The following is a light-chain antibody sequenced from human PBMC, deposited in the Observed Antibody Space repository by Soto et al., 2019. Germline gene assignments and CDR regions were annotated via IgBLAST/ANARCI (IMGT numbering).Light chain of an antibody. CDR2: AAS. CDR1: QDIRVD. J-gene: IGKJ2*01. CDR3: LQDYDFPYT. Sequence: AIQMTQSPPSLSASVGDRVIITCRASQDIRVDVGWLQQRTGHVPNLLIYAASTLHTGVPSTFTGSGSGTDFTLTINDLQPEDVATYVCLQDYDFPYTVGQGTKLEL. V-gene: IGKV1-6*02.